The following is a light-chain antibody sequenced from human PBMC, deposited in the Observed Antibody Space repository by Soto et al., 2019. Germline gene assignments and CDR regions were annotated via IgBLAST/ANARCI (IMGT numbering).Light chain of an antibody. V-gene: IGKV3-15*01. CDR1: QSVSGT. J-gene: IGKJ1*01. Sequence: EIVMTQSPATLSVSPWERATLSCRATQSVSGTLAWYQQKPGQAPRLLIYGASTRATGIPARFSGSGSGTEFTLTISSLQAEDFGVYYCQQYNNWPRTFGQGTKVDIK. CDR3: QQYNNWPRT. CDR2: GAS.